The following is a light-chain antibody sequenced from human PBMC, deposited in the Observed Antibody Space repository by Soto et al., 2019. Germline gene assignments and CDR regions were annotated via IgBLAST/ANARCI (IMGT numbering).Light chain of an antibody. CDR2: VGTGGIVG. CDR3: GAAHGTGGKFVWV. J-gene: IGLJ3*02. Sequence: QPVLTQPPSASASPGPSVTLTCTLSSGYSNNKVDWYQQRPGKGPRIVMRVGTGGIVGSKGDGIPDRFSVLGSGLNRYLTIKNIQEEHGTEYHCGAAHGTGGKFVWVFGGGTKLTVL. CDR1: SGYSNNK. V-gene: IGLV9-49*01.